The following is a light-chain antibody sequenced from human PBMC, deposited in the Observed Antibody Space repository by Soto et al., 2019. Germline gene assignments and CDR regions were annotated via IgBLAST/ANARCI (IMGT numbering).Light chain of an antibody. J-gene: IGLJ1*01. Sequence: QSVLTQPASVSGSPGQSITISCTGTSSDVGGYNYVSWYQQHPGKAPKLMIYEVSNRPSGVSNRFSGSKSGNTASLTISGIQAEDEADYYCSSYTSSSTSYVFGPGSKVTVL. V-gene: IGLV2-14*01. CDR1: SSDVGGYNY. CDR2: EVS. CDR3: SSYTSSSTSYV.